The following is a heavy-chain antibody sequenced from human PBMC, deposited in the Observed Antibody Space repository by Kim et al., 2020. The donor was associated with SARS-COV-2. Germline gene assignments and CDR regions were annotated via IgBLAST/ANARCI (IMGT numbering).Heavy chain of an antibody. J-gene: IGHJ6*02. CDR2: MNSHTGDT. CDR3: SLGGEAGGSVDGNGMDV. V-gene: IGHV1-18*01. CDR1: GYLFRAHG. Sequence: ASVKVACKASGYLFRAHGFHWVRQAPGKGLEWMGWMNSHTGDTNYTQRLQGRVFMTMDTPTNTAYMELRALTPDDSAVYFCSLGGEAGGSVDGNGMDVWGQGATVIVSS. D-gene: IGHD1-26*01.